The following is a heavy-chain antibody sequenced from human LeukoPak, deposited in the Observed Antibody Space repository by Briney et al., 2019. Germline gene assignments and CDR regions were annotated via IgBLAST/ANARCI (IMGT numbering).Heavy chain of an antibody. D-gene: IGHD6-13*01. CDR1: GFSFSTYW. Sequence: GGSLRLSCAASGFSFSTYWMSWVRQTPEKGLEFVANIDKGGSVRNYMASLKGRCTISRDNAKKSLYLEINSLRADDTAVYYCARDPESSSFDLWGRGALVTVSS. CDR2: IDKGGSVR. V-gene: IGHV3-7*01. J-gene: IGHJ4*02. CDR3: ARDPESSSFDL.